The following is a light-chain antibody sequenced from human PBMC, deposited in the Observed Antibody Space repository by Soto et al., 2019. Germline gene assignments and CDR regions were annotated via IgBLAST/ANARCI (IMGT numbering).Light chain of an antibody. Sequence: EIVMTQSPATLSVSPGERATLSCRASQSVSSDLAWYQQKPGQAPRLLIYDASTRATGIPVRFSGSGSGTEFTLTISSLQSEDFALYFCQQYNKWPPLTFGGGTKVEI. J-gene: IGKJ4*01. CDR1: QSVSSD. V-gene: IGKV3-15*01. CDR3: QQYNKWPPLT. CDR2: DAS.